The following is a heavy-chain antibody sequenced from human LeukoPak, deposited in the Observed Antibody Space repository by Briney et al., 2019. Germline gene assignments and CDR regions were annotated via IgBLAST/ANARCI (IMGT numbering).Heavy chain of an antibody. J-gene: IGHJ4*02. CDR3: ARGDYYDSSGLDY. CDR1: GYSISSGYY. Sequence: PSETLSLTCTVSGYSISSGYYWGWIRQPPGKGLEWIRSIYHSGSTYYNPSLKSRVTISVDTSKNQFSLKLSSVTAADTAVYYCARGDYYDSSGLDYWGQGTLVTVSS. CDR2: IYHSGST. V-gene: IGHV4-38-2*02. D-gene: IGHD3-22*01.